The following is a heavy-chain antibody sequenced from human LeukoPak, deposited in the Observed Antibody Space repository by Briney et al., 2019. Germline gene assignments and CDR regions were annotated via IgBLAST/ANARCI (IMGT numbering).Heavy chain of an antibody. Sequence: GGSLRLSCAASGFTVSSNYMSWVRQAPGKGLEWVSVIYSDGSTHYADSVKGRFTISRDNSKNTLYLQMNSLRAEDTAVYYCARDLGYCSGGSCYVGYFDYWGQGTLVTVSS. CDR3: ARDLGYCSGGSCYVGYFDY. D-gene: IGHD2-15*01. J-gene: IGHJ4*02. CDR2: IYSDGST. V-gene: IGHV3-66*01. CDR1: GFTVSSNY.